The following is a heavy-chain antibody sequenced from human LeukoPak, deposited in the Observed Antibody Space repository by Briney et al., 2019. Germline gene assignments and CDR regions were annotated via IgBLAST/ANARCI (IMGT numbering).Heavy chain of an antibody. J-gene: IGHJ4*02. V-gene: IGHV3-33*01. CDR3: ARDPLYEHAFDY. Sequence: GGSLRLSCAASGFTFSSYGVHWVRQAPGKGLDWVAVIWYDGSNKYYADSVKGRFTISRDNSKNTLYLQMNSLRAEDTAVYYCARDPLYEHAFDYWGQGTLVTVSS. CDR1: GFTFSSYG. CDR2: IWYDGSNK. D-gene: IGHD3-3*01.